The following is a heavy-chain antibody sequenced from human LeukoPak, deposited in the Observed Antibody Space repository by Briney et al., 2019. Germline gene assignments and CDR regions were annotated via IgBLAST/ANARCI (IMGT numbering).Heavy chain of an antibody. Sequence: GGSLRLSCAASGFTFSSYWMSWVRQAPGKGLEWVANIKQDGREKYYLDSVKGRFTISRDNAKNSLYLQMNSLRAEHTAVYYCAKDLGTFDYWGQGTLVTVSS. J-gene: IGHJ4*02. D-gene: IGHD3-10*01. CDR2: IKQDGREK. CDR3: AKDLGTFDY. CDR1: GFTFSSYW. V-gene: IGHV3-7*03.